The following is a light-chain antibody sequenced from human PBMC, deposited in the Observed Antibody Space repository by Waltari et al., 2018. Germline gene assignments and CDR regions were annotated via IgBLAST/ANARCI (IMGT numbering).Light chain of an antibody. CDR3: LQHNSYPLT. CDR1: QGINSY. CDR2: TTC. J-gene: IGKJ4*01. V-gene: IGKV1-17*01. Sequence: DIQMTQSPSSLSASVGDTVTITCRASQGINSYLNWFQQKPGTAPKLLIYTTCNLESGVPSRFSGSGSGTEFTLTISSLQPEDFAVYYCLQHNSYPLTFGGGTKVEIK.